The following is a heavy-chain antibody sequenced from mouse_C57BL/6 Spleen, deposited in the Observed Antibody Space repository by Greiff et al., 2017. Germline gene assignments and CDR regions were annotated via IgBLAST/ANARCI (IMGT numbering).Heavy chain of an antibody. Sequence: EVQLQESGGGLVQPGGSLSLSCSASGFTFTDYYMSWVRQPSGKSLEWLGFIRNKANGYTTEYSASVKGRFTISRDNSQSILYLQMNALRAEDSATYYCARSSWTTLEAMDYWGQGTSVTVSS. CDR1: GFTFTDYY. V-gene: IGHV7-3*01. CDR2: IRNKANGYTT. CDR3: ARSSWTTLEAMDY. J-gene: IGHJ4*01. D-gene: IGHD2-12*01.